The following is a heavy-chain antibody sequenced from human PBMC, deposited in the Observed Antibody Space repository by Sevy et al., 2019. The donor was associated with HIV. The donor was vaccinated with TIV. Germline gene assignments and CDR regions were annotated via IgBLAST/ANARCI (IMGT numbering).Heavy chain of an antibody. Sequence: GESLKISCAASGFTFSNAWMSWVRQAPGKGLEWVGRIKSKTDGGTTDYAAPVKGRFTISRDDSKNTLYLQMNSLKTEDTAVYYCTTDDYGDYGGLDYWGQGTLVTVSS. J-gene: IGHJ4*02. CDR3: TTDDYGDYGGLDY. CDR1: GFTFSNAW. D-gene: IGHD4-17*01. V-gene: IGHV3-15*01. CDR2: IKSKTDGGTT.